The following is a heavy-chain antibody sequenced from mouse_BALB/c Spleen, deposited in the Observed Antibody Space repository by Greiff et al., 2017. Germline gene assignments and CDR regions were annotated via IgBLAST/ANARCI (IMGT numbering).Heavy chain of an antibody. CDR3: AREGLYDYDEDWFSY. J-gene: IGHJ3*01. D-gene: IGHD2-4*01. CDR1: GFTFSSYG. Sequence: EVKVVESGGDLVKPGGSLKLSCAASGFTFSSYGMSWVRQTPDKRLEWVATISSGGSYTYYPDSVKGRFTISRDNAKNTLYLQMSSLKSEDTAMYYCAREGLYDYDEDWFSYWGQGTLVTVSA. V-gene: IGHV5-6*01. CDR2: ISSGGSYT.